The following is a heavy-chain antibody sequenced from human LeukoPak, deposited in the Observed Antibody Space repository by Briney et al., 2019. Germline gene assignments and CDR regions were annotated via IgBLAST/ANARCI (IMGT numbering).Heavy chain of an antibody. CDR1: GYTFTSYY. CDR3: ARGRVVVTAIYSFDY. Sequence: EASVKVSCKASGYTFTSYYMHWVRQAPGQGLEWMGWINPNSGGTNYAQKFQGRVTMTRDTSISTAYMELSRLRSDDTAVYYCARGRVVVTAIYSFDYWGQGTLVTVSS. D-gene: IGHD2-21*02. CDR2: INPNSGGT. V-gene: IGHV1-2*02. J-gene: IGHJ4*02.